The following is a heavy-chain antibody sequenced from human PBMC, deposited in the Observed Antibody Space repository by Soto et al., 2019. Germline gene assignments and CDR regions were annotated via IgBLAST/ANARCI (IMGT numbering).Heavy chain of an antibody. CDR2: ISGSGGST. D-gene: IGHD1-26*01. CDR3: AKSRGYSGDYATHD. CDR1: GFTFDNYA. J-gene: IGHJ4*02. V-gene: IGHV3-23*01. Sequence: PGGSLRLSCAASGFTFDNYAMSWVRQAPGKGLEWVSTISGSGGSTYYAGSVKGRFTISRDNSKNLLYLQMSSLRADDTAVYFCAKSRGYSGDYATHDWGQGTLVTVSS.